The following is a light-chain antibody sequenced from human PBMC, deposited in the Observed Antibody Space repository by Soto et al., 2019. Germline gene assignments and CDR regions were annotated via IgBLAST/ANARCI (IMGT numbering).Light chain of an antibody. J-gene: IGKJ4*02. CDR1: QSISNY. CDR3: QQSYHTLPLT. CDR2: AAS. Sequence: DIQMTQSPSSLSASVGDRVTITCRASQSISNYANWYQQRPGKAPTLLVYAASTLHSGVPPRFSGSGSGRDFTLTISSLHPDDFATYYCQQSYHTLPLTFGGGTKVEI. V-gene: IGKV1-39*01.